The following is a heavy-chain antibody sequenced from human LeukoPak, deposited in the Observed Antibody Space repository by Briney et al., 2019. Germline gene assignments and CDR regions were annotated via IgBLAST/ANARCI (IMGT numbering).Heavy chain of an antibody. J-gene: IGHJ4*02. Sequence: SETLSLTCTVSGGFISSYYWSWIRQPPGKGLEWIGYIYYSGSTNYNPSLKSRVTISVDTSKNQFSLKLSSVTAADTAVYYCAREFYDTTLDYWGQGTLVTVSS. CDR2: IYYSGST. D-gene: IGHD4-4*01. CDR3: AREFYDTTLDY. CDR1: GGFISSYY. V-gene: IGHV4-59*01.